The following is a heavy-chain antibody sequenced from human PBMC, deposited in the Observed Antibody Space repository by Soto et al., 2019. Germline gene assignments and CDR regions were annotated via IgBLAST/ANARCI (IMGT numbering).Heavy chain of an antibody. V-gene: IGHV1-18*01. J-gene: IGHJ6*02. CDR1: GYTFTSYG. CDR3: ARAYCSGGSCYSGMDV. CDR2: ISAYNGNT. D-gene: IGHD2-15*01. Sequence: QVQLVQSGAEVKKPGASVKVSCKASGYTFTSYGISWVRQAPGQGLEWMGWISAYNGNTNYAQKLQGRVTMTTDTSTSTAYMELRSPRSDDTAVYYCARAYCSGGSCYSGMDVWGQGTTVTVSS.